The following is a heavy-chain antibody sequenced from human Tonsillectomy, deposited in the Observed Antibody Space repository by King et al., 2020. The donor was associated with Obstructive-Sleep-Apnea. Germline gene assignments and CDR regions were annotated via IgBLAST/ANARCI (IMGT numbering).Heavy chain of an antibody. J-gene: IGHJ3*02. V-gene: IGHV4-59*02. CDR1: GGSVSSYY. D-gene: IGHD4-11*01. CDR2: IHYRGST. Sequence: VRLVESGPGLVKPSEPLSLTCSVSGGSVSSYYWNWIRQPPGKRLEWIGYIHYRGSTNYNPSLKSRVTISVDTSKNQVSLKLSSVTAADTAVYYCARETVTTVGAFDIWGQGTMVTVSS. CDR3: ARETVTTVGAFDI.